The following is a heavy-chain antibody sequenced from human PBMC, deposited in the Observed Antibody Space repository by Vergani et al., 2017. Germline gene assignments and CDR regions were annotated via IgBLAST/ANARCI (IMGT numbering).Heavy chain of an antibody. Sequence: QVQLVESGGGVVQPGRSLRLSCAASGFTFSSYGMHWVRQAPGKGLEWVAVISYDGSNKYYADSVKGRFTISRDNSKNTLYLQMNSLRAEDTAVYYCAREKVVVVKPDLLTRYYYYGMDVWGQGTTVTVSS. CDR1: GFTFSSYG. CDR3: AREKVVVVKPDLLTRYYYYGMDV. D-gene: IGHD2-2*01. CDR2: ISYDGSNK. J-gene: IGHJ6*02. V-gene: IGHV3-30*03.